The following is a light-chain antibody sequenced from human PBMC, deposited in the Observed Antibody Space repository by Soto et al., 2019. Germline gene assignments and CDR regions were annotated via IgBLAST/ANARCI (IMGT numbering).Light chain of an antibody. CDR1: QSVSSN. Sequence: EMVMTQSPATLSVSPGERATLSCMASQSVSSNLAWYQQKPGQAPRLLIYGASTRATGIPARFSGSGSGTEFTLTISSLQSEDFAVYYCQQYNNWPPWTFGQGTKVDI. V-gene: IGKV3-15*01. CDR2: GAS. J-gene: IGKJ1*01. CDR3: QQYNNWPPWT.